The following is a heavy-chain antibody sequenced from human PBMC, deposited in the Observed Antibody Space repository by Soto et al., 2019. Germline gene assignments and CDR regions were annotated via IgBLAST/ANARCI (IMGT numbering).Heavy chain of an antibody. J-gene: IGHJ1*01. Sequence: EVHLLESGGGLVQPGGSLRLSCAASGFTFSNYGMSWVRQAPGKGLEWVSVISGSGGSTYYADSVKGRFTLSRDNSKNTVYLQMNSLRAEDTAVYYCAKDSPVGVPLLRDLHDWGQGTLVTVSP. CDR2: ISGSGGST. CDR3: AKDSPVGVPLLRDLHD. D-gene: IGHD2-15*01. V-gene: IGHV3-23*01. CDR1: GFTFSNYG.